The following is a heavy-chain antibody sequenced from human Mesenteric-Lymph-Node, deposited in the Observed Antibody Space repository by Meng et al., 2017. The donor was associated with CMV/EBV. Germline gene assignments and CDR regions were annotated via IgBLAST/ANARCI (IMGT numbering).Heavy chain of an antibody. CDR2: IYADGSSR. V-gene: IGHV3-23*03. CDR1: GFLFSSYA. J-gene: IGHJ4*02. Sequence: GGSLRLSCEVSGFLFSSYAMTWVRQAPGKGLEWVSLIYADGSSRFNADSVMGRFTISRDNSRNTLYLQMNSLRVEDTAVYYCARTMVRLPFDYWGQGTLVTVSS. D-gene: IGHD3-10*01. CDR3: ARTMVRLPFDY.